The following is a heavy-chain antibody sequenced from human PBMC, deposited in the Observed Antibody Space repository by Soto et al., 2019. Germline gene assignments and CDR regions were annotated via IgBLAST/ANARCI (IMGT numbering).Heavy chain of an antibody. D-gene: IGHD1-26*01. J-gene: IGHJ1*01. Sequence: LSLTCAASGFTFSSYAMSWVRQAPGKGLEWVSAISGSGGSTYYADSVKGRFTISRDNSKNTLYLQMNSLRAEDTAVYYCAKDGATQYFQHWGQGTLVTVSS. V-gene: IGHV3-23*01. CDR2: ISGSGGST. CDR3: AKDGATQYFQH. CDR1: GFTFSSYA.